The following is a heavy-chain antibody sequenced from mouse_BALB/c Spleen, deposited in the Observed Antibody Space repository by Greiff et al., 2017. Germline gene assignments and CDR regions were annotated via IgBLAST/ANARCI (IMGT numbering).Heavy chain of an antibody. V-gene: IGHV2-5-1*01. CDR3: ATTYGSSPFDY. Sequence: QVQLQQSGPSLVQPSQSLSITCTVSGFSLTSYGVHWVRQSPGKGLEWLGVIWRGGSTDYNAAFMSRLSITKDNSKSQVFFIMNSLQADDTAIYYCATTYGSSPFDYWGRGTTLTVSS. J-gene: IGHJ2*01. D-gene: IGHD1-1*01. CDR1: GFSLTSYG. CDR2: IWRGGST.